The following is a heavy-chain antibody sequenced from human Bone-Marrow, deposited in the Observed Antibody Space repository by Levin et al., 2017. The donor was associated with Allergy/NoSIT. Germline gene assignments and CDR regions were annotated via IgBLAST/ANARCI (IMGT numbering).Heavy chain of an antibody. Sequence: PGGSLRLSCAASGFTFSTYGIHWVRQAPGKGLEWVALISYDGHNTYYADSVTGRFTISRDNSKNTLYLQMNSLRAEDTAVYYYAKSTDTAMIFYYGMDVWGQGTTVTVSS. CDR1: GFTFSTYG. D-gene: IGHD5-18*01. CDR3: AKSTDTAMIFYYGMDV. V-gene: IGHV3-30*18. J-gene: IGHJ6*02. CDR2: ISYDGHNT.